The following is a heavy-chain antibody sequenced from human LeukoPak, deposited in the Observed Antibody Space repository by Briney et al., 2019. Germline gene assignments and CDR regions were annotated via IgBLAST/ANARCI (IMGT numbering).Heavy chain of an antibody. V-gene: IGHV4-30-2*01. Sequence: PSETLSLTCTVSGGSISSGGYYWSWIRQPPGKGLEWIGYIYHSGSTYYNPSLKSRVTISVDRSKNQFSLKLSSVTAADTAVYYCARVPPIVGATVGVGAFDIWGQGTMVTVSS. CDR1: GGSISSGGYY. CDR3: ARVPPIVGATVGVGAFDI. D-gene: IGHD1-26*01. CDR2: IYHSGST. J-gene: IGHJ3*02.